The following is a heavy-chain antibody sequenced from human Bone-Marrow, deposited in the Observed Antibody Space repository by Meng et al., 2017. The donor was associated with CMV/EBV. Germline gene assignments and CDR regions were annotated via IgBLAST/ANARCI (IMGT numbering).Heavy chain of an antibody. CDR1: GFTFSSHS. Sequence: GESLKISCAASGFTFSSHSMNWVRQAPGKGLGWLSYISSAGSTTYYADYVKGRFTISRDNAKNSLYLQMNSLRAEDTGVYYCERDVDEGAILESETTLEYFYYGMDVWGQGTTVTVSS. J-gene: IGHJ6*02. V-gene: IGHV3-48*04. CDR2: ISSAGSTT. CDR3: ERDVDEGAILESETTLEYFYYGMDV. D-gene: IGHD3-3*01.